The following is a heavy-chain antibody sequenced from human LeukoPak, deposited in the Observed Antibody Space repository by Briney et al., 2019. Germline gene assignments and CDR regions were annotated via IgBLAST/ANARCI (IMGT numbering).Heavy chain of an antibody. V-gene: IGHV3-23*01. CDR1: GFTFSSYA. J-gene: IGHJ3*02. D-gene: IGHD3-16*01. CDR2: ISGSGGST. Sequence: GGSLRLSCAASGFTFSSYAMSWVRQAPGKVLEWVSAISGSGGSTYYADSVKGRFTISRDNSKNTLYLQMNSLRAEDTAVYYCAKDRVVWRMGGAFDIWGQGTMVTVSS. CDR3: AKDRVVWRMGGAFDI.